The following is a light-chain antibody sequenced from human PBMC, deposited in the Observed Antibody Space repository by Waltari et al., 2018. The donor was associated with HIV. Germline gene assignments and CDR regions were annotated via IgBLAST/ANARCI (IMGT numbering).Light chain of an antibody. Sequence: HSALTQPASVSGSPGQSITISCTGPTSAIIDFHFVSWYQQSPGRPPKLIIFQVSSRPSGISDRFSGSKSGVTASLTISALRAEDEADYFCSSYSARGFVVFGGGTKVTVL. V-gene: IGLV2-14*01. J-gene: IGLJ3*02. CDR2: QVS. CDR3: SSYSARGFVV. CDR1: TSAIIDFHF.